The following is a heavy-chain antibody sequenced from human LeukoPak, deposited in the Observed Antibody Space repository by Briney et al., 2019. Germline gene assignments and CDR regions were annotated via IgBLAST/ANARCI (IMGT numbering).Heavy chain of an antibody. J-gene: IGHJ4*02. CDR2: ISGSGSST. D-gene: IGHD3-9*01. CDR1: GFTFSGYA. Sequence: GGSLRLSRAASGFTFSGYAMSWVRQAPGKGLEWVSGISGSGSSTYYADSVKGRFTISRDNSKNTLYLQMNTLRPEDTAVYYCTKGDYDILTALDYWGQGTLVTVSS. CDR3: TKGDYDILTALDY. V-gene: IGHV3-23*01.